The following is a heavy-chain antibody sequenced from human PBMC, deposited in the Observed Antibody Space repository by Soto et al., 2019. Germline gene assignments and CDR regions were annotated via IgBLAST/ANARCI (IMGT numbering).Heavy chain of an antibody. Sequence: GGSLRLSCAASGCTFSSYSMNWVRQAPGKGLEWVSSISSSSSYIYYADSVKGQVTVSADKSIRTAYLQWSSLKASDTAMYYCALVVDGLFYSDYWGQGTPVTVSS. CDR2: ISSSSSYI. J-gene: IGHJ4*02. CDR3: ALVVDGLFYSDY. D-gene: IGHD3-22*01. CDR1: GCTFSSYS. V-gene: IGHV3-21*04.